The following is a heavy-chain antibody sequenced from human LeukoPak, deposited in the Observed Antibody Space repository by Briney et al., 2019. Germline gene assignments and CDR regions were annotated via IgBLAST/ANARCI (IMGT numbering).Heavy chain of an antibody. D-gene: IGHD3-10*01. Sequence: GASVKVSCKAFGYTFTSNYMHWVRQAPGQGPEWMGVISPSGGSTTYAQKFQGRVTLTRDMSTSTAYMELRSLRSDDTAVYYCARDGFSSRGHIDYWGQGTLVTVSS. CDR2: ISPSGGST. CDR1: GYTFTSNY. J-gene: IGHJ4*02. V-gene: IGHV1-46*01. CDR3: ARDGFSSRGHIDY.